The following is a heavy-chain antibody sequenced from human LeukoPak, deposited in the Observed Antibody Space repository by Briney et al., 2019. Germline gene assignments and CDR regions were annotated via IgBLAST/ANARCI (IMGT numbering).Heavy chain of an antibody. V-gene: IGHV3-30*18. D-gene: IGHD6-19*01. CDR1: GFAFSSGA. J-gene: IGHJ3*01. CDR3: AKEIAVVGDFDA. Sequence: GGSLRLSCAASGFAFSSGAIHWVRQAPGQGLEWVAVISYDGTKTYYSDSVKGRFTISRDNSKNTLSLQMNSLRVEDTALYYCAKEIAVVGDFDAWGQGTLVTVSS. CDR2: ISYDGTKT.